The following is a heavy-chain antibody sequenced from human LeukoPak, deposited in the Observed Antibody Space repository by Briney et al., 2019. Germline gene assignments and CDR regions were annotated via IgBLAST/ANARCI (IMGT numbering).Heavy chain of an antibody. CDR2: INHSGST. CDR1: GGSFSDYY. CDR3: ARMFRSSWYINWFDP. D-gene: IGHD6-13*01. J-gene: IGHJ5*02. V-gene: IGHV4-34*01. Sequence: PSETLSLTCAVYGGSFSDYYWNWIRQPPGKGLEWIGEINHSGSTNYNPSLKSRVTISVDTSKNQFSLKLNFVTAADTAMYYCARMFRSSWYINWFDPWGQGTLVTVSS.